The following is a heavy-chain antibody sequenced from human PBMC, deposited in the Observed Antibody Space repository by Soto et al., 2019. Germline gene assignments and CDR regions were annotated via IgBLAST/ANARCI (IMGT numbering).Heavy chain of an antibody. J-gene: IGHJ3*02. D-gene: IGHD4-17*01. CDR1: GFTVSSNY. Sequence: PGGSLRLSCAASGFTVSSNYMSWVRQAPGKGLEWVSVIYSGGSTYYADSVKGRFTISRDNSKNTLYLQMNSLRAEDTAVYYCARDLAPYGDYPDAFDIWGQGTMVTVSS. V-gene: IGHV3-53*01. CDR2: IYSGGST. CDR3: ARDLAPYGDYPDAFDI.